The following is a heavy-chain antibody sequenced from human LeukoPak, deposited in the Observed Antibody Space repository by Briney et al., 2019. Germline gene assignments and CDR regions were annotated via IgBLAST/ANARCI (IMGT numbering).Heavy chain of an antibody. CDR1: GGSISSSSYY. V-gene: IGHV4-39*07. CDR3: ARGFRRRGYSYGFGY. J-gene: IGHJ4*02. CDR2: IYYSGST. Sequence: SETLSLTCTVSGGSISSSSYYWGWIRQPPGKGLERIGSIYYSGSTYYNPSLKSRVTISVDTSKNQFSLKLSSVTAADTAVYYCARGFRRRGYSYGFGYWGQGTLVTVSS. D-gene: IGHD5-18*01.